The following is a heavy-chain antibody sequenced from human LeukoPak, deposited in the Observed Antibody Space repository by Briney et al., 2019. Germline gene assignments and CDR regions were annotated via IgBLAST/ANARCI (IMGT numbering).Heavy chain of an antibody. D-gene: IGHD6-13*01. V-gene: IGHV4-39*01. Sequence: SETLSLTCTVSGGSISSSSYYLGWIRQPPGKGLEWIGSIYYSGTTYYNPSLKSRVTISVDTSKNQFSLKLSSVTATDTAVYYCARHGGYSSSWYDYWGQGTLVTVSS. CDR2: IYYSGTT. CDR1: GGSISSSSYY. J-gene: IGHJ4*02. CDR3: ARHGGYSSSWYDY.